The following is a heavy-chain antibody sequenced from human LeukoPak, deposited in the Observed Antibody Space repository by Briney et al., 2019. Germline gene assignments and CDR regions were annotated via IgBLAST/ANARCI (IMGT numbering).Heavy chain of an antibody. V-gene: IGHV4-34*01. J-gene: IGHJ3*01. Sequence: SETLSLTCTVSGGSINNYYWSWVRQPPGKGLEWIGEIDHSGSTNYNLSLKSRVTISVDTSKKQFSLNLTSVTAADTAEYYCARGGSSYFYDSSGSGRAFDVWGQGTKVTVSS. D-gene: IGHD3-22*01. CDR1: GGSINNYY. CDR2: IDHSGST. CDR3: ARGGSSYFYDSSGSGRAFDV.